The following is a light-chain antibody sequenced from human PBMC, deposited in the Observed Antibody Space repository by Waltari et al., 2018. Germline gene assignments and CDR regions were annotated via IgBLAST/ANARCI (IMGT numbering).Light chain of an antibody. J-gene: IGKJ4*01. V-gene: IGKV3-11*01. CDR1: QSFGNS. CDR3: QQRSSWPLT. Sequence: DIVLTQSPVTLSLSPGDRATLSCRASQSFGNSLAWYQLKPGQAPTLLIYDASTKATGIPARFSGSGSGTDFTLTITYLAPEDFAVYYCQQRSSWPLTFGGGTTVEIK. CDR2: DAS.